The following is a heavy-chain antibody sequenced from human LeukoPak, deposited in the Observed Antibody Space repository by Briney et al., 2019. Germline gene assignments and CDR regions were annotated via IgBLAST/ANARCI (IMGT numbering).Heavy chain of an antibody. CDR1: GYSFTSYW. CDR3: ARRQKLHYYGMDV. D-gene: IGHD6-13*01. Sequence: GESLKISCKGSGYSFTSYWIGWVRQMPGKGLEWMGNIYPGDSDTRYSPSFQGQVTISADKSISTAYLQWSSLKASDTAMYYCARRQKLHYYGMDVWGQGTTVTVSS. J-gene: IGHJ6*02. CDR2: IYPGDSDT. V-gene: IGHV5-51*01.